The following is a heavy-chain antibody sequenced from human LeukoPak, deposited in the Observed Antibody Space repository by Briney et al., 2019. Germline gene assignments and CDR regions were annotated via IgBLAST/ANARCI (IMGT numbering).Heavy chain of an antibody. V-gene: IGHV3-15*01. D-gene: IGHD6-19*01. Sequence: GGSLRLSCAVSGFTFSNAWMGWVRQTPGKGLEWVGRIKREIDGGTTDYAARVKGRFTISRDDSKNMLLLQMNSLKTEDTALYYCDTDPRSGYWGQGTLVTVSS. CDR2: IKREIDGGTT. J-gene: IGHJ4*02. CDR1: GFTFSNAW. CDR3: DTDPRSGY.